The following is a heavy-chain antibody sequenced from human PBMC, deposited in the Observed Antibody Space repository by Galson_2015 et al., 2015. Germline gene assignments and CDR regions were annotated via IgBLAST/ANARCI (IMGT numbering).Heavy chain of an antibody. J-gene: IGHJ5*02. D-gene: IGHD2-21*02. Sequence: GKGLEWIGYIYYSGSTNYNPSLKSRVTISVDTSKNQFSLKLSSVTAADTAVYYCAREIVVVTAIQLGWFDPWGQGTLVTVSS. CDR3: AREIVVVTAIQLGWFDP. CDR2: IYYSGST. V-gene: IGHV4-59*01.